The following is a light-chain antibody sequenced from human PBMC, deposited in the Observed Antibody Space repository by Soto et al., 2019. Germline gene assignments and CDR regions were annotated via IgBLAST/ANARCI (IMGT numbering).Light chain of an antibody. CDR2: KAS. CDR3: QQYNSFPT. Sequence: DIQMTQSPSTLSASVGDRVTITCRASQSISSWLAWYQQKPGKAPKLLIYKASSLKSGVTSRFSGSGSGTEFTLTISSLQPDALASYYCQQYNSFPTFGQGTKVEIK. J-gene: IGKJ1*01. V-gene: IGKV1-5*03. CDR1: QSISSW.